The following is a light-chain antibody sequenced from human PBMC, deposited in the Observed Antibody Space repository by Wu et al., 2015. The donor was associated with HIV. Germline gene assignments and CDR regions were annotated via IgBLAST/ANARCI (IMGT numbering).Light chain of an antibody. Sequence: GRAPSPRRPRQSVNNNLRPGTRQKLTATASHGSLIYGASTRATGIPARFSGSGSGTEFTLTISSLQSEDFAVYYCQQYNNWPPHSFGQGTKVEIK. V-gene: IGKV3-15*01. CDR1: QSVNNN. J-gene: IGKJ2*03. CDR3: QQYNNWPPHS. CDR2: GAS.